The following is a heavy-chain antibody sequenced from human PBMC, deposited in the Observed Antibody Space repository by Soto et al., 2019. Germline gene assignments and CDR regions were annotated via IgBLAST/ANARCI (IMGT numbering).Heavy chain of an antibody. V-gene: IGHV4-34*01. CDR2: INHSGST. CDR3: ARGKRYSSSWYGYYYYGMDV. Sequence: QVQLQQWGAGLLKPSETLSLTCAVYGGSFSGYYWSWIRQPPGKGLEWIGEINHSGSTNYNPSLKSRVTISVDTSKNQFSLKLSSVTAADTAVYYCARGKRYSSSWYGYYYYGMDVWGQGTTVTVSS. J-gene: IGHJ6*02. D-gene: IGHD6-13*01. CDR1: GGSFSGYY.